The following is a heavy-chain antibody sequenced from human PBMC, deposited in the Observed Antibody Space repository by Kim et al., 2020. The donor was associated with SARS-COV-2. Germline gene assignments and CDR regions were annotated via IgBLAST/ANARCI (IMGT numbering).Heavy chain of an antibody. J-gene: IGHJ5*01. D-gene: IGHD3-3*01. CDR3: ARLSQTITIFGVVTNNWF. V-gene: IGHV4-59*08. CDR2: IYYSGST. Sequence: SETLSLTCTVSGGSISSYYWSWIRQPPGKGLEWIGYIYYSGSTNYNPSLKSRVTISVDTSKNQFSLKLSSVTAADTAVYYCARLSQTITIFGVVTNNWF. CDR1: GGSISSYY.